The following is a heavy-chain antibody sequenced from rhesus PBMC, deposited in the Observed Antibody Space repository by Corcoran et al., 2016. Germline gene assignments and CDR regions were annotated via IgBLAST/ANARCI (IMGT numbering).Heavy chain of an antibody. V-gene: IGHV4-165*01. CDR3: ARDRDGSNSFDY. J-gene: IGHJ4*01. CDR2: ISGSSGST. D-gene: IGHD4-29*01. Sequence: QVQLQESGPGLVKPSETLSLTCAVSGGSFSVYYWGWFRQPPGKGLEWIGYISGSSGSTDYNPSLKSRVTISTDTSKNQFSLKLSSVTAADTAVYYCARDRDGSNSFDYWGQGVLVTVSS. CDR1: GGSFSVYY.